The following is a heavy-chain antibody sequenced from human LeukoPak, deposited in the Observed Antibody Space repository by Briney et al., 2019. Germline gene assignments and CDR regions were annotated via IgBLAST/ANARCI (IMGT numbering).Heavy chain of an antibody. Sequence: GASVKVSCKASGYTFTSYDINWVRQATGQGLEWMGWMNPNSGNTGYAQKFQGRVTITRNTSISTAYMELSSLRSEDTAVYYCARGVGMGATTGFDYWGQGTLVTVSS. CDR3: ARGVGMGATTGFDY. D-gene: IGHD1-26*01. J-gene: IGHJ4*02. CDR2: MNPNSGNT. V-gene: IGHV1-8*03. CDR1: GYTFTSYD.